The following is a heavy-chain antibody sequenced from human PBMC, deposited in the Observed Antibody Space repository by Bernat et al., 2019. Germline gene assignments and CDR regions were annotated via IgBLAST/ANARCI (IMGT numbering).Heavy chain of an antibody. V-gene: IGHV1-69*01. D-gene: IGHD3-10*01. CDR2: IIPIFGTA. CDR3: ARVSVRIEYFGAVDT. J-gene: IGHJ5*02. CDR1: GGTFSSYA. Sequence: QVQLVQSGAEVKKPGSSVKVSCKASGGTFSSYAISWVRQATGQGLEWMGWIIPIFGTANYAQELQGRVTMTADESTSTAYMELSSLRAEDTAVDDGARVSVRIEYFGAVDTWGQGTLVTISS.